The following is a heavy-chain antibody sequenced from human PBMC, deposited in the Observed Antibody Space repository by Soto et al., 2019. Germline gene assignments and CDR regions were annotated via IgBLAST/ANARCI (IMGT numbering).Heavy chain of an antibody. D-gene: IGHD2-21*02. CDR3: AINCGGDCYSTADYYYGMDV. V-gene: IGHV1-69*06. CDR2: IIPIFGTA. Sequence: ASVKVSCKASGGTFSSYAISWVRQAPGQGLEWMGGIIPIFGTANYAQKFQGRVTITADKSTSTAYMELSSLRSEDTAVYYCAINCGGDCYSTADYYYGMDVCGQGTTLTVSS. CDR1: GGTFSSYA. J-gene: IGHJ6*02.